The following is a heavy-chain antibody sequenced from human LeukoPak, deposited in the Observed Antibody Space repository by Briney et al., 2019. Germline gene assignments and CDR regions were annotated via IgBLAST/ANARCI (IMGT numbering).Heavy chain of an antibody. CDR1: GGSISSYY. D-gene: IGHD5-12*01. V-gene: IGHV4-59*01. CDR3: ARCGYSGYNDY. J-gene: IGHJ4*02. Sequence: KSSETLSLTCTVSGGSISSYYWSWIRQPPGKGLEWIGYIYYSGSTNYNPSLKSRVTISVDTSKNQFSLKLSSVTAADTAVYYCARCGYSGYNDYWGQGTLVTVSS. CDR2: IYYSGST.